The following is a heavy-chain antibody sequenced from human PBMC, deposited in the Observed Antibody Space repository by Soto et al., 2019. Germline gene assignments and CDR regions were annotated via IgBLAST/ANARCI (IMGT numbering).Heavy chain of an antibody. J-gene: IGHJ4*02. CDR1: GGSISSGGYS. CDR2: IYHSGST. D-gene: IGHD3-22*01. CDR3: ACSPPPYYDSSRSFDY. Sequence: SKTLYLTSADSGGSISSGGYSWSWIRQPPGKGLEWIGYIYHSGSTYYNPSLKSRVTISVDRSKNQFSLKLSSVTAADTAVYYCACSPPPYYDSSRSFDYWGQGTLVTAPQ. V-gene: IGHV4-30-2*01.